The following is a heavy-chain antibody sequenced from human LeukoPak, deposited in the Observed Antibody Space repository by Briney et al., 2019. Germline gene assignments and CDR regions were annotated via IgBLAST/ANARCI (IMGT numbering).Heavy chain of an antibody. CDR1: GFTFSSYG. J-gene: IGHJ4*02. V-gene: IGHV3-30*18. CDR3: AKDPRWLQWAFDY. Sequence: PGGSLRLSCAASGFTFSSYGMHWVRQAPGKGLEWVAVISYDGSNKYYADSVKGRFTISRDNSKNTLYLQMNSLRAEDTAVYYCAKDPRWLQWAFDYWGQGTLVTVSS. D-gene: IGHD5-24*01. CDR2: ISYDGSNK.